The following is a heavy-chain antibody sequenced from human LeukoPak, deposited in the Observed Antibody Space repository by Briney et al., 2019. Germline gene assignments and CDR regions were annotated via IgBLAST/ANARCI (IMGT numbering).Heavy chain of an antibody. CDR3: ARDLGNFASGTAYFDS. CDR1: GFTFSSHG. D-gene: IGHD3-10*01. CDR2: IWYDGSKK. J-gene: IGHJ4*02. Sequence: PGGSLRLSCTTSGFTFSSHGFHWVRQAPGKGLEWVALIWYDGSKKYYRDSVKGRFTVSRDDSKNTLYLQMDSLRAEDTAVYYCARDLGNFASGTAYFDSWGQGTLVTVSS. V-gene: IGHV3-33*01.